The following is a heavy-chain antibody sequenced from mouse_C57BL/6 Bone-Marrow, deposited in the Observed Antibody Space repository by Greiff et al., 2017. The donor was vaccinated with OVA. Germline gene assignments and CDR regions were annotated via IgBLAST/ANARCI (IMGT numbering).Heavy chain of an antibody. J-gene: IGHJ1*03. CDR1: GFTFSDYG. CDR3: AREVRWYFDV. Sequence: EVQRVESGGGLVKPGGSLKLSCAASGFTFSDYGMHWVRQAPEKGLEWVAYISSGGSTIYYAETVKGRFTISRDNAKNTLFLQMTSLRSEDTAMYYCAREVRWYFDVWGTGTTVTVSS. V-gene: IGHV5-17*01. D-gene: IGHD2-1*01. CDR2: ISSGGSTI.